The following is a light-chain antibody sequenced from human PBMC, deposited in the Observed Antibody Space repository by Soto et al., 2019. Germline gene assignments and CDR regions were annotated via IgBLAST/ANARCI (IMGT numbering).Light chain of an antibody. V-gene: IGKV1-5*03. CDR1: QTISSW. J-gene: IGKJ1*01. Sequence: DIQMTQSPSTLVGSVGDRVTSTGRASQTISSWLAWYQQKPGKAPKLMIYKASTLKSGVPSRFSGSGSGTEFSLTISSLHPDDFATYYCQQYNTYSFGQGTKVDIK. CDR3: QQYNTYS. CDR2: KAS.